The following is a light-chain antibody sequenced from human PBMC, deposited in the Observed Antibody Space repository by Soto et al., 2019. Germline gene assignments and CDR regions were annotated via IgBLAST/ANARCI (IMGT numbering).Light chain of an antibody. V-gene: IGKV3-20*01. CDR1: QSVSSSY. CDR3: QQYGSSPFT. CDR2: GAS. Sequence: EIVLTQSPGTLSLSPGERATLSCRASQSVSSSYLAWYQQKPGQAPRLLIYGASSRATGIPDRFSGSGSGTDFTLTISRLEPEAFAVYYCQQYGSSPFTFGGGTKVEIK. J-gene: IGKJ4*01.